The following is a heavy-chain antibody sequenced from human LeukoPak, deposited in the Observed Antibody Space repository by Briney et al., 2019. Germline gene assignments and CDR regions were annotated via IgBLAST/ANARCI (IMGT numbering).Heavy chain of an antibody. CDR1: GGSISSYY. CDR2: IYYSGST. CDR3: ARTLRGYSYGPFDY. V-gene: IGHV4-59*01. J-gene: IGHJ4*02. D-gene: IGHD5-18*01. Sequence: SETLSLTCTVSGGSISSYYWSWIRQPPGKGLECIGYIYYSGSTNYNPSLKSRVTISVDTSKNQFSLKLSSVTAADTAVYYCARTLRGYSYGPFDYWGQGTLVTVSS.